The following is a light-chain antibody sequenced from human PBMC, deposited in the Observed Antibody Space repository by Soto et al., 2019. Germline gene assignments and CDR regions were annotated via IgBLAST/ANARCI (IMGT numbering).Light chain of an antibody. CDR2: GAS. V-gene: IGKV3-20*01. CDR3: QQYGGSSYT. Sequence: EIVLTQSPGTLSLSPGEXATLSCRASQSVSSSYLAWYQQKPGQAPRLIIYGASSRATGIPDRFSGSGSGTDCTLTISRLEPEDFAVYYCQQYGGSSYTFGQGTKVDIK. J-gene: IGKJ2*01. CDR1: QSVSSSY.